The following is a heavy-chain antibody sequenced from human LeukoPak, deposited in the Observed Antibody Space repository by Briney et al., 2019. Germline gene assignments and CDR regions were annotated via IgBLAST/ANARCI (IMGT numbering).Heavy chain of an antibody. CDR3: VKDGHCTHTSCYYFDY. V-gene: IGHV3-30*02. CDR2: IHYDGTIT. J-gene: IGHJ4*02. CDR1: GFTFSAYG. Sequence: PGGSLRLSCAASGFTFSAYGMHWVGQAPGKGLEWVAFIHYDGTITYYADSVKGRFIISRDSSKNTLFLQMNSLGAEDTAVYYCVKDGHCTHTSCYYFDYWGQGTLVTVSS. D-gene: IGHD2-2*01.